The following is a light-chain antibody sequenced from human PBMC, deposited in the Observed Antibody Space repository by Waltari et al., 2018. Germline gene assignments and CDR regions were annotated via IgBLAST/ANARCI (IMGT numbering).Light chain of an antibody. CDR1: QSISSW. Sequence: DIQMTQSPSTLSASVGDRVTITCRASQSISSWLAWYQQKPGKAPKLLIYKASSLESGFPSRFSGSGSGTEFTLTISSLLPDDFATYYCQQYNSYSRTFGQGTKLEIK. J-gene: IGKJ1*01. CDR2: KAS. V-gene: IGKV1-5*03. CDR3: QQYNSYSRT.